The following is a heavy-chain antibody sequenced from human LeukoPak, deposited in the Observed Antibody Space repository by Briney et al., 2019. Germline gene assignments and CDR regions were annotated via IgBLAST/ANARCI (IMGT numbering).Heavy chain of an antibody. Sequence: SETLSLTCTVSGGSISPYYWSWIRQPPGKGLEWVGYIYYSGSTNYNPSLKSRVTISVDTSKNQFSLKLNSVTAGDTAVYYCARWANWNHDYWGQGTLVTVSS. V-gene: IGHV4-59*01. CDR3: ARWANWNHDY. D-gene: IGHD1-1*01. CDR1: GGSISPYY. CDR2: IYYSGST. J-gene: IGHJ4*02.